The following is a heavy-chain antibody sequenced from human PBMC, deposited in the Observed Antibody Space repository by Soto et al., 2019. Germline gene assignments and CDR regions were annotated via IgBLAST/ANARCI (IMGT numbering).Heavy chain of an antibody. CDR2: INHSGNT. Sequence: SETLSLTCTVSGGSISSGGYYWNWIRQTPGKGLEWIGEINHSGNTNYSPSLKSRVTISVDTSKIQFSLRLNSVTAADTAVYYCARRYYYDNGGSIDYWGQGTLVTVSS. V-gene: IGHV4-39*07. D-gene: IGHD3-22*01. CDR1: GGSISSGGYY. J-gene: IGHJ4*02. CDR3: ARRYYYDNGGSIDY.